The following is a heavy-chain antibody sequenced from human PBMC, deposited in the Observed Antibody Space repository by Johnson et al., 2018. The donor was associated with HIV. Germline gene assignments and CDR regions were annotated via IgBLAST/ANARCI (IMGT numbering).Heavy chain of an antibody. CDR1: GFTFSNYW. J-gene: IGHJ3*02. V-gene: IGHV3-74*01. Sequence: VQLVESGGGLLQPGGSLRLSCAASGFTFSNYWMHWVRQAPGKGLVWVSRINSDGNRTNYADSVKGRFPISRENSKNHLYRQMNSLRAEDTAVYYCARDQVVKAAFDIWGQGTMVTVSS. CDR2: INSDGNRT. D-gene: IGHD2-2*01. CDR3: ARDQVVKAAFDI.